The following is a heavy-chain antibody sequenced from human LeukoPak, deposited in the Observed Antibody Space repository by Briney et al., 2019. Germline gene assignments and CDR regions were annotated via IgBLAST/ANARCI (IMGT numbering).Heavy chain of an antibody. Sequence: PGGSLRLSCAASGFTFSSYEMNWVRQAPGKGLEWISYIGVSSSTMYFADSVKGRFTISRDDAKNSLYLQMNSLRAEDTALYYCARDYLWFGELFSPNWFDPWGQGTLVTVSS. V-gene: IGHV3-48*01. D-gene: IGHD3-10*01. J-gene: IGHJ5*02. CDR2: IGVSSSTM. CDR3: ARDYLWFGELFSPNWFDP. CDR1: GFTFSSYE.